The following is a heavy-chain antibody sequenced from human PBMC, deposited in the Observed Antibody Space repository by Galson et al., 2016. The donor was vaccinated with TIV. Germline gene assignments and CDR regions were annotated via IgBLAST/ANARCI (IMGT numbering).Heavy chain of an antibody. D-gene: IGHD6-13*01. V-gene: IGHV4-4*07. Sequence: LTCSVSGGSVSSYYWTWIRQPAGKGLEWIGRISGTGSTNYNPSVKSRVTMSVDASRNQFSLKLNSMTAADTAVYYCARGGSNWFGGWFDPWGQGTLVTVSS. CDR3: ARGGSNWFGGWFDP. CDR1: GGSVSSYY. J-gene: IGHJ5*02. CDR2: ISGTGST.